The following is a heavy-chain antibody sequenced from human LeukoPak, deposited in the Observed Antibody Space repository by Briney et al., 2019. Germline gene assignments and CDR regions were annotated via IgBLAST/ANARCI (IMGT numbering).Heavy chain of an antibody. Sequence: ASETLSLTCAVYGGSFSGYYWSWIRQPPGKGLEWIGEINHSGSTNYNPSLKSRVTISVDTSKNQFSLKLSSVTAADTAVYYCARATPYYYFDYWGQGTLVTVSS. CDR2: INHSGST. D-gene: IGHD2-15*01. V-gene: IGHV4-34*01. CDR1: GGSFSGYY. J-gene: IGHJ4*02. CDR3: ARATPYYYFDY.